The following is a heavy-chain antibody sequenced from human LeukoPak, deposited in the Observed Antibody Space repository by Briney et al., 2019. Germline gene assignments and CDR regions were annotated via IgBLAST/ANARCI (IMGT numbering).Heavy chain of an antibody. D-gene: IGHD2-15*01. CDR1: SDSLSSSY. CDR2: VYTSGST. Sequence: PSETLSLTCTLSSDSLSSSYWSWIRQPAGKGLEWIGRVYTSGSTNYNPSLKSRVAMSVDTSKNQFSLDLTSVTAADAAVYYCARDCSGGTCYLGVLDYWGQGIRVTVSS. J-gene: IGHJ4*02. CDR3: ARDCSGGTCYLGVLDY. V-gene: IGHV4-4*07.